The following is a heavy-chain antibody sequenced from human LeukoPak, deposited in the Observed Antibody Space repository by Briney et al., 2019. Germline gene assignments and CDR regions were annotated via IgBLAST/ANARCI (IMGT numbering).Heavy chain of an antibody. CDR2: INSDGSGA. J-gene: IGHJ4*02. V-gene: IGHV3-74*01. CDR1: GFTFSSYW. D-gene: IGHD2-21*01. Sequence: PGGSLRLSCAASGFTFSSYWMYWVRQAPGKGLVWVSRINSDGSGALYAGSVKGRFTISRDNAKNTLYLQMNSLRADDTAVYFCARDVVVGPKSRTRDYWGQGALVTVSS. CDR3: ARDVVVGPKSRTRDY.